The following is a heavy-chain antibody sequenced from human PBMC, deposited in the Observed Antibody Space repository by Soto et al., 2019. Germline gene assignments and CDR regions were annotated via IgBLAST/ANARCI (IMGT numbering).Heavy chain of an antibody. CDR1: GASISSGGYY. CDR3: ARRYSSAFDI. Sequence: PSETLSLTCSVSGASISSGGYYWNWIRQHTGKGLEWIGYIYYSGSTNYNPSLKSRVTISVDTSKNQFSLKLSSVTAADTAVYYCARRYSSAFDIWGQGTMVTVS. J-gene: IGHJ3*02. CDR2: IYYSGST. V-gene: IGHV4-61*08. D-gene: IGHD6-13*01.